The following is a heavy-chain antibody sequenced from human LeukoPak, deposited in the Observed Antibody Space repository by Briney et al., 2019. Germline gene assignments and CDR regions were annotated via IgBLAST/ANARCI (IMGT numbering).Heavy chain of an antibody. CDR1: GFTVSSNY. J-gene: IGHJ4*02. V-gene: IGHV3-66*02. CDR3: ARAPVGATIYLYDY. CDR2: IYSGGST. D-gene: IGHD5-12*01. Sequence: GGSLRLSCAASGFTVSSNYMSWVRQAPGEGLEWVSVIYSGGSTYYADSVKGRFTISRDNSKNTLYLQMNSLRGEDTAVYYCARAPVGATIYLYDYWGQGTLVTVSS.